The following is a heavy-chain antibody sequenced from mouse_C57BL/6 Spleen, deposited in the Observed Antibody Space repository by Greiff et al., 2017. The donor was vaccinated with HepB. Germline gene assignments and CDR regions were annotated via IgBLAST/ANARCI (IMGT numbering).Heavy chain of an antibody. CDR2: INYDGSST. Sequence: EVQLVESEGGLVQPGRSMKLSCTASGFTFSDYYMAWVRQVPEKGLEWVANINYDGSSTYYLDSLKSRFIISRDNAKNILYLQMSSLKSEDTATYYCARLSYWYFDVWGTGTTVTVSS. CDR3: ARLSYWYFDV. CDR1: GFTFSDYY. V-gene: IGHV5-16*01. J-gene: IGHJ1*03.